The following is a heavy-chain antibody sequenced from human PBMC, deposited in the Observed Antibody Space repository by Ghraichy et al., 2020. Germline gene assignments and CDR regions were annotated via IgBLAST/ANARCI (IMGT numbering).Heavy chain of an antibody. CDR3: TRHIDPPKYYYYYMDV. CDR2: IRSKANSYAT. Sequence: GESLNISCAASGFTFSGSAMHWVRQASGKGLEWVGRIRSKANSYATAYAASVKGRFTISRDDSKNTAYLQMNSLKTEDTAVYYCTRHIDPPKYYYYYMDVWGKGTTVTVSS. J-gene: IGHJ6*03. CDR1: GFTFSGSA. D-gene: IGHD1-26*01. V-gene: IGHV3-73*01.